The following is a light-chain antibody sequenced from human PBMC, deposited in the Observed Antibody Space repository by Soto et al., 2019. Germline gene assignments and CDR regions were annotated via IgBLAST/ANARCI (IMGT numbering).Light chain of an antibody. CDR1: RSISNY. Sequence: DGQMTQSPSSLSASVGDRVTITCRASRSISNYLNWYQQKSGKAPRLLIYAASSLQTGVPSRFSGTGAGTAFTLTITRLQPEDPATYYCQQSYSVPRFGQATRVDLK. CDR3: QQSYSVPR. J-gene: IGKJ1*01. CDR2: AAS. V-gene: IGKV1-39*01.